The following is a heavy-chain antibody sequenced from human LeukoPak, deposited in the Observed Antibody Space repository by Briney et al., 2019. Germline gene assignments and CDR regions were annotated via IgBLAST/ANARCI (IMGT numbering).Heavy chain of an antibody. J-gene: IGHJ4*02. D-gene: IGHD2-21*02. CDR1: GYTFTSYY. V-gene: IGHV1-46*01. CDR3: ARDVVVTAHGGDFDY. CDR2: INPSGGST. Sequence: ASVKVSCKASGYTFTSYYMHLVRQAPGQGLEWMGIINPSGGSTSYAQKFQGRVTMTRDTSTSTVYMELSSLRSEDTAVYYCARDVVVTAHGGDFDYWGQGTLVTVSS.